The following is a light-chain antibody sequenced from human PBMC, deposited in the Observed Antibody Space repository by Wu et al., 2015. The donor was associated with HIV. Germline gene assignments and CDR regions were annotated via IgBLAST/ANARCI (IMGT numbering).Light chain of an antibody. CDR1: HSVDTS. Sequence: EIVLTQSPATLSLSPGEKATLSCRASHSVDTSLAWYQQRPGQAPRLLIYDASNRATGIPARFSGSGSGTDFTLTISSLEPEDFAVYYCQQRSNWPPITFGQGTRLEIK. CDR2: DAS. V-gene: IGKV3-11*01. CDR3: QQRSNWPPIT. J-gene: IGKJ5*01.